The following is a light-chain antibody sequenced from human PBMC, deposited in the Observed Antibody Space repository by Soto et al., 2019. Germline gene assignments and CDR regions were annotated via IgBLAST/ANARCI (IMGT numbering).Light chain of an antibody. CDR1: QSVSRSY. J-gene: IGKJ1*01. CDR2: GAS. Sequence: EIVLTQSPGTLSLSPGDRANLYCRASQSVSRSYLGWYQQKPGQAPSLLMYGASIRAAGVPDRFSGSGSGTEFTLTCSRLGPEDFTVYYCHHYETFGQGTKVDIK. CDR3: HHYET. V-gene: IGKV3-20*01.